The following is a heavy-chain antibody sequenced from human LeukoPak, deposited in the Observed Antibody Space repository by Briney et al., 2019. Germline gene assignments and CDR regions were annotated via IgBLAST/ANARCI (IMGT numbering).Heavy chain of an antibody. J-gene: IGHJ3*02. D-gene: IGHD3-3*01. CDR2: ISYDGSNK. CDR1: GFTFSGYG. CDR3: ARDEWPQAFDI. V-gene: IGHV3-30*03. Sequence: GRYLRLSCAASGFTFSGYGMHWVRQAPGKGPEWVAVISYDGSNKYYADSVKGRFTISRDNSKNTLYLQMNSLRAEDTAVYYCARDEWPQAFDIWGQGTMVTVSS.